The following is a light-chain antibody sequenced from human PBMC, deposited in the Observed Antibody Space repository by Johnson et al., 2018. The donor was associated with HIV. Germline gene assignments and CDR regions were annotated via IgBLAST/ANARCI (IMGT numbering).Light chain of an antibody. Sequence: QSVLTQSPSVSAAPGQKVTISCSGSSSNIGNNYVSWYQQLPGTAPKLLIYENTERPSGIPDRFSGSKSGTSATLGITGLQTGDEADYYCGTWDSSLSAGVFGTGTTVIVL. J-gene: IGLJ1*01. CDR1: SSNIGNNY. CDR2: ENT. CDR3: GTWDSSLSAGV. V-gene: IGLV1-51*02.